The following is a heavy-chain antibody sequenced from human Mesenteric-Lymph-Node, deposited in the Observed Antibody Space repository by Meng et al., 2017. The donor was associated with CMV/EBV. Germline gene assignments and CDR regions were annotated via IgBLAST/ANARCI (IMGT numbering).Heavy chain of an antibody. D-gene: IGHD6-6*01. CDR3: ARDGYSSSGFDY. J-gene: IGHJ4*02. Sequence: ETLSLTCAASGFTFSSYWMSWVRQAPGKGLEWVANIKQDGSEKYYVDSVKGRFTISRDNAKNSLYLQMNSLRAEDTAVYYCARDGYSSSGFDYWGQGTLVTVSS. CDR1: GFTFSSYW. CDR2: IKQDGSEK. V-gene: IGHV3-7*01.